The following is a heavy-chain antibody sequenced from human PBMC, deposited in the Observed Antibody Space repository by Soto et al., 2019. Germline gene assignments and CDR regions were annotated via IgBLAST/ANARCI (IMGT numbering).Heavy chain of an antibody. V-gene: IGHV3-74*01. D-gene: IGHD2-21*01. J-gene: IGHJ6*03. Sequence: EVQLVESGGGLVQPGGSLRLSCAASGFTFSDFWLHWVRQTPGKGLEWVSRIKSDGGSTNYADSVKGRFTMSRDNAKNTVYLQMDSLRAEDTAVYYCARGAKGAYYVDVWGKGTTVTVSS. CDR1: GFTFSDFW. CDR2: IKSDGGST. CDR3: ARGAKGAYYVDV.